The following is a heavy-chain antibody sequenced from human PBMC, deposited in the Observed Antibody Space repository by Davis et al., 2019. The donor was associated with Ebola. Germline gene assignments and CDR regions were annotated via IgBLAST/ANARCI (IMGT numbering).Heavy chain of an antibody. J-gene: IGHJ6*03. V-gene: IGHV1-18*01. CDR1: SYTFTSYG. CDR3: ARVGLDGRYYYYMDV. Sequence: ASVKVSCKPSSYTFTSYGISWVRQAPGQGLEWMGWISAYNGNTGYAQNLQGRVTMTTDTSTSTAYMELRSLRSDDTAVYYCARVGLDGRYYYYMDVWGKGTTVTVSS. CDR2: ISAYNGNT. D-gene: IGHD5-24*01.